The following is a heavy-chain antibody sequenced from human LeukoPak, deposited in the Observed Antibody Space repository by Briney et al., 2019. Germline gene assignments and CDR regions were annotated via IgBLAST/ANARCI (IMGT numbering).Heavy chain of an antibody. CDR3: ARRVGSGWYYFDY. D-gene: IGHD6-19*01. CDR1: GYDFSGDW. V-gene: IGHV5-51*01. Sequence: GESLKISCKGSGYDFSGDWIGWVRQMPGKGLELMGIIYPGDSDTRYSPSFQGQVTISADKSISTAYLQWTSLKASDTAMYYCARRVGSGWYYFDYWGQGTLVTVSS. CDR2: IYPGDSDT. J-gene: IGHJ4*02.